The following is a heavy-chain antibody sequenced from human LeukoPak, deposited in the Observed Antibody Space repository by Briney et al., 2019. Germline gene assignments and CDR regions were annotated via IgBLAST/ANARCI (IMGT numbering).Heavy chain of an antibody. V-gene: IGHV4-61*09. CDR2: IYTSGST. D-gene: IGHD3-10*01. CDR3: ARDSGGGSGSYYRYFDY. Sequence: SETLSLTCTVSGGSISSGTYYWSWIRQPAGRGLEYIGHIYTSGSTKYNPSLKSRVTISLDTSKNQFSLKLTSMTAADTAVYYCARDSGGGSGSYYRYFDYWGQGTLVTVSS. J-gene: IGHJ4*02. CDR1: GGSISSGTYY.